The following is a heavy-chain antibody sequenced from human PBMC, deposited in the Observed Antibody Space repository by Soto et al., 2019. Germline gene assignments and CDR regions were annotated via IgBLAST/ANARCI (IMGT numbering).Heavy chain of an antibody. CDR2: IYHSGST. D-gene: IGHD1-7*01. Sequence: SSETLSLTCAVSGYSISSGYYWGWIRQPPGKGLEWIGSIYHSGSTYYNPSLKSRVTISVDTSKNQFSLKLSSVTAADTAVYYCARDSQGGITGTKFDYWGQGTLVTVSS. CDR1: GYSISSGYY. V-gene: IGHV4-38-2*02. J-gene: IGHJ4*02. CDR3: ARDSQGGITGTKFDY.